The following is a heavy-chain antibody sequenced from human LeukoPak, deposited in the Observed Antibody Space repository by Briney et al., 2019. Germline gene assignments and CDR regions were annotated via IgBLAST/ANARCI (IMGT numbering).Heavy chain of an antibody. CDR1: GGSISSYY. D-gene: IGHD3-9*01. J-gene: IGHJ4*02. Sequence: PSETLSLTCTVSGGSISSYYWSWIRQPPGKGLEWIGSIYYSGSTYYNPSLKSRVTISVDTSKNQFSLKLSSVTAADTAVYYCARQGLVTFDYWGQGTLVTVSS. CDR3: ARQGLVTFDY. V-gene: IGHV4-59*08. CDR2: IYYSGST.